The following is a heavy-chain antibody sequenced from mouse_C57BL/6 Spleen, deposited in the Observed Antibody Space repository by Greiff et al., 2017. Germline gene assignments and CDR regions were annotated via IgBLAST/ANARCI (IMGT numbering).Heavy chain of an antibody. CDR2: ILPGSGST. CDR3: ARRYYGSSLDFDY. J-gene: IGHJ2*01. Sequence: QVQLQQSGAELMKPGASVKLSCKATGYTFTGYWIEWVKQRPGHGLEWNGEILPGSGSTNYNAKFKGKATFTEDTSSNTAYMRLSSLTTEDADIYYCARRYYGSSLDFDYWGQGTTLTVSS. CDR1: GYTFTGYW. D-gene: IGHD1-1*01. V-gene: IGHV1-9*01.